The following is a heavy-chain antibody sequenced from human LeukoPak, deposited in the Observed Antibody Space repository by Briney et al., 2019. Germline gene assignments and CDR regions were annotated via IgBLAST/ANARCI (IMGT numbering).Heavy chain of an antibody. V-gene: IGHV3-30*18. CDR2: ISYDGSNK. Sequence: PGGSLRLSCAASGFTFSSYGMHWVRQAPGKGLEWVAVISYDGSNKYYADSVKGRFTISRDNSKNTLYLQMNSLRAEDTAVYYCAKDDVGRYCSGGSCYSTRRYYYYYGMDVWGQGTTVTVSS. CDR3: AKDDVGRYCSGGSCYSTRRYYYYYGMDV. CDR1: GFTFSSYG. D-gene: IGHD2-15*01. J-gene: IGHJ6*02.